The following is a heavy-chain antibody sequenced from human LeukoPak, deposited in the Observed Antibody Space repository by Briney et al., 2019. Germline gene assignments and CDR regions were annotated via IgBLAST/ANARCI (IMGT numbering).Heavy chain of an antibody. D-gene: IGHD1-1*01. J-gene: IGHJ5*02. CDR3: ARGTNLDWFDP. V-gene: IGHV4-59*12. CDR1: RDSMKSYY. Sequence: SETLSLTCTVSRDSMKSYYWSWIRQPPGKGLEWIGYIYHSGSTYYNPSLKSRVTISVDRSKNQFSLKLSSVTAADTAVYYCARGTNLDWFDPWGQGTLVTVSS. CDR2: IYHSGST.